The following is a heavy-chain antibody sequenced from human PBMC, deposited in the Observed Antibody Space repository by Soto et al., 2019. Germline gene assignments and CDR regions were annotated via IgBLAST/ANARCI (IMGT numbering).Heavy chain of an antibody. J-gene: IGHJ6*02. Sequence: SVKISCKASGGTFSSYAISWVRQAPGQGLEWMGGIIPIFGTANYAQKFQGRVTITADESTSTAYMELSSLRSEDTAVYYCARASPLGPVTTTLYGMDVWGQGTTVTVSS. CDR2: IIPIFGTA. CDR1: GGTFSSYA. CDR3: ARASPLGPVTTTLYGMDV. V-gene: IGHV1-69*13. D-gene: IGHD4-17*01.